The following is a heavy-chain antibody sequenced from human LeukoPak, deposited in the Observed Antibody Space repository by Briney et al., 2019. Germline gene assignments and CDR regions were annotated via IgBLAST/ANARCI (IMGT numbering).Heavy chain of an antibody. D-gene: IGHD6-19*01. J-gene: IGHJ4*02. CDR3: ARNRYSSGWSQFDS. Sequence: SETLSLTCTVSGGSISSYYWSWIRQPPGKGLEWIGYIYYSGSTNYNPSLKSRVTISVDTSKNQFSLKLSSVTAADTAVYYCARNRYSSGWSQFDSWGQGTLVTVSS. V-gene: IGHV4-59*01. CDR2: IYYSGST. CDR1: GGSISSYY.